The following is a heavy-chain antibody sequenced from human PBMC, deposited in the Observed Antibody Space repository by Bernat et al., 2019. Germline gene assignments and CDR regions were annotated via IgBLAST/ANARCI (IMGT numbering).Heavy chain of an antibody. V-gene: IGHV3-30-3*01. Sequence: QAQMVESGGGVVRPGRSLRISCAASGFTFSSYVMHWVRQAPGKGLEWVAVIGSDESIRSYADTVKGRFTISRDNSKNTLYLEMNGLRAEDTAVYYCATEGGSSGRGGWFDPWGQGTLVTVSS. CDR2: IGSDESIR. D-gene: IGHD6-25*01. J-gene: IGHJ5*02. CDR1: GFTFSSYV. CDR3: ATEGGSSGRGGWFDP.